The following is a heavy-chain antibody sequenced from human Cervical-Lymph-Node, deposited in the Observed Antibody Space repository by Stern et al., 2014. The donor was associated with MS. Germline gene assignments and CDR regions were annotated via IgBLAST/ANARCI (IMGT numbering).Heavy chain of an antibody. CDR3: ARVSVGAGTWFDL. J-gene: IGHJ5*02. V-gene: IGHV3-30-3*01. CDR2: ISYDGTKK. Sequence: VQLVESGGGVVQSGRSLRLTCAASGFIFSNYAMHWIRQTPGKGLEWLTVISYDGTKKYYADSVKGRFTISRDNAERKVFLQLDSLTEDDAALYYCARVSVGAGTWFDLWGQGTLVTVSS. D-gene: IGHD1-26*01. CDR1: GFIFSNYA.